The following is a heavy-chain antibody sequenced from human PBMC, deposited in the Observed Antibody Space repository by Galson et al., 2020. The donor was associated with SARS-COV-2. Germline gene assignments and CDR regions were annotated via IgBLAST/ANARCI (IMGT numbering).Heavy chain of an antibody. CDR2: ITSTSSHI. CDR3: AKDQAAGDPYYFDY. D-gene: IGHD7-27*01. V-gene: IGHV3-21*01. CDR1: GFSFSTYT. J-gene: IGHJ4*02. Sequence: GESLKISCAASGFSFSTYTMNWVRQAPGKGLEWVASITSTSSHIYYADSVKGRFTTSRDNAKNSLFLQMDSLRAEDAAVYYCAKDQAAGDPYYFDYWGQGTLVTVSS.